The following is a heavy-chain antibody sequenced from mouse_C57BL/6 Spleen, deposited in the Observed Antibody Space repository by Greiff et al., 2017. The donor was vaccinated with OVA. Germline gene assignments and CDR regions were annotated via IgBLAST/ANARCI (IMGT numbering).Heavy chain of an antibody. CDR2: IDPSDSYT. D-gene: IGHD1-1*01. CDR3: ASATIDNWYFDV. CDR1: GYTFTSYW. V-gene: IGHV1-59*01. Sequence: QVQLQQPGAELVKPGTSVKLSCKASGYTFTSYWMHWVKQRPGQGLEWIGEIDPSDSYTNYNQKFKGKATLTVDTSSITAYMQLSSLTSEDSAVYYGASATIDNWYFDVGGTGTTVTVAS. J-gene: IGHJ1*03.